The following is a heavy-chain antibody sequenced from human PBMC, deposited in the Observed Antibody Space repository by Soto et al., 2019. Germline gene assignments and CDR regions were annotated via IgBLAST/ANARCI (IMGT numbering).Heavy chain of an antibody. D-gene: IGHD5-18*01. J-gene: IGHJ3*02. CDR1: GFTFSSYA. Sequence: EVQVLESGGGLVQPGGSLRLSCAASGFTFSSYAMSWVRQAPGKGLEWVSAISGSGGSTYYADSVKGRFTISRDNSKNTLYLQVNSLTAEDTAVSFCAKAIRAYSYGWEAFDIWGQGTMVTVSS. CDR2: ISGSGGST. CDR3: AKAIRAYSYGWEAFDI. V-gene: IGHV3-23*01.